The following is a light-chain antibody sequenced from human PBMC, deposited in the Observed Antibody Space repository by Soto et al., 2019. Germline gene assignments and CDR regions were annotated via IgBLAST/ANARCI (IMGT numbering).Light chain of an antibody. V-gene: IGKV1-5*03. J-gene: IGKJ5*01. Sequence: DIQMTQSPSTLSASVGDRVTITCRASQSISSWLAWYQQKPGKAPKLLIYKASSLESGVPSRFSGSGSGTEFTLTISSLQPDDIATYYCQKYDNLPITCGQGTRREIK. CDR3: QKYDNLPIT. CDR2: KAS. CDR1: QSISSW.